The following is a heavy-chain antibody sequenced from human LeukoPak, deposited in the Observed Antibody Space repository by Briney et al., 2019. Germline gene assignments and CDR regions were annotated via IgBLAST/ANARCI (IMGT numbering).Heavy chain of an antibody. Sequence: PGGSLRLSCAASGFTFSSYSMNWVRQAPGKGREWVSSISSSSSYIYYADSVKGRFTISRDNAKNSLYLQMNSLRAEDTAVYYCARGYDIPTFAFDIWGQGTMVTVSS. CDR2: ISSSSSYI. CDR1: GFTFSSYS. D-gene: IGHD3-9*01. CDR3: ARGYDIPTFAFDI. J-gene: IGHJ3*02. V-gene: IGHV3-21*01.